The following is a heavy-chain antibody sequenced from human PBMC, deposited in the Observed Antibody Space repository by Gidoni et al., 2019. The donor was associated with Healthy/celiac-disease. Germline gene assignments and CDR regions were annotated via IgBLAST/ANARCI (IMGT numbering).Heavy chain of an antibody. CDR2: ISAYNGNT. V-gene: IGHV1-18*04. J-gene: IGHJ5*02. CDR3: ARARLRFLEWLPDWFDP. Sequence: QVQLVQSGAEVKKPGDSVKVSCKASGYTFPSYGISWVLQAPGQGLAWLGWISAYNGNTNYAQKLQVRVTMTTDTSTSTAYMERRSLRSDDTAVYYCARARLRFLEWLPDWFDPWGQGTLVTVSS. D-gene: IGHD3-3*01. CDR1: GYTFPSYG.